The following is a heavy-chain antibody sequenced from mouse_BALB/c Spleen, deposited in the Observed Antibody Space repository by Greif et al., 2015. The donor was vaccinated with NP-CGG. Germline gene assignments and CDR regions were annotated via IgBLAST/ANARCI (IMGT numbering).Heavy chain of an antibody. D-gene: IGHD2-14*01. CDR3: ANYRYDYAMDY. V-gene: IGHV1-7*01. CDR1: GYTFTSYW. CDR2: INPSTGYT. J-gene: IGHJ4*01. Sequence: QVQLQQSGAELAKPGASVKMSCKASGYTFTSYWMHWVKQRPGQGLEWIGYINPSTGYTEYNQKFKDKATLTADKSSSTAYMQLSSLTSEDSAVYYCANYRYDYAMDYWGQGTSVTVSS.